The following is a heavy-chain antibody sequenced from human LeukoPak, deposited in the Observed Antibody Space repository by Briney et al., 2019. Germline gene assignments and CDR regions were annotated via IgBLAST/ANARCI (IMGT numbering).Heavy chain of an antibody. V-gene: IGHV3-21*01. CDR1: GFTLSSYS. CDR2: ISSSSSYI. J-gene: IGHJ4*02. CDR3: ARATLKYSSSHLDY. Sequence: PGGFLRLSCAASGFTLSSYSMNWVRQAPGKGLEWVSSISSSSSYIYYADSVKGRFTISRDNAKNSLYLQMNSLRAEDTAVYYCARATLKYSSSHLDYWGQGTLVTVSS. D-gene: IGHD6-13*01.